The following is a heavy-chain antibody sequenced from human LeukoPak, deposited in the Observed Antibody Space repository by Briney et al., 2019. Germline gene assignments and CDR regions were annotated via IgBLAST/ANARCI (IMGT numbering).Heavy chain of an antibody. CDR2: MNPNSGNT. CDR1: GYTFTSYY. D-gene: IGHD1-26*01. CDR3: ARGDAVGATDY. J-gene: IGHJ4*02. V-gene: IGHV1-8*02. Sequence: ASLKVSCKASGYTFTSYYMRWVRQATGQGLEWMGWMNPNSGNTGYAQKFHGRVTMTRNTSISTAFMELSSLRSEDTAVYYCARGDAVGATDYWGQGTLVTVSS.